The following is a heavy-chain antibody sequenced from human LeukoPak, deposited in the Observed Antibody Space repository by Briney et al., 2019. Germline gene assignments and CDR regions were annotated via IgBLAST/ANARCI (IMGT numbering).Heavy chain of an antibody. V-gene: IGHV3-30*04. CDR2: ISYDGSNK. CDR3: ARGGKPIAAAPKTVYLKGNWFDP. CDR1: GFTFSSYA. Sequence: GRSLRLSCAASGFTFSSYAMHWVRQAPGKGLEWVAVISYDGSNKYYADSVKGRFTISRDNSKNTLYLQMNSLRADDTAVYYCARGGKPIAAAPKTVYLKGNWFDPWGQGTLVTISS. D-gene: IGHD6-13*01. J-gene: IGHJ5*02.